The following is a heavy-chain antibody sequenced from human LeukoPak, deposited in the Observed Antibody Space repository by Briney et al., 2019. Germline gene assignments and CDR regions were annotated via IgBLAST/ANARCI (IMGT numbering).Heavy chain of an antibody. D-gene: IGHD3-3*01. J-gene: IGHJ3*02. CDR1: GFTVSSNY. CDR2: IYSGGST. CDR3: ARDPPPYEAGFDI. V-gene: IGHV3-66*02. Sequence: PGGSLRLSCAASGFTVSSNYMSWVRQAPGKGLEWVSVIYSGGSTYYADSVKGRFTISRDNSKNTLYLQMNSLRAEDTAVYYCARDPPPYEAGFDIWGQGTMVTVSS.